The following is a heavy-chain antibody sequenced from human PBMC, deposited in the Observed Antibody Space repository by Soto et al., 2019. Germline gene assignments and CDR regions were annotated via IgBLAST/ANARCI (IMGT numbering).Heavy chain of an antibody. Sequence: SGGSLRLSCAASGFTFSSYAMNWVRQAPGKGLEWVAEISGSGTSTYYAPSVKGRFIISSDSSKNTLYLQMYSLRAEDQAIFYCAKSLSGLFSLGDFIYWCQGALVTVSS. D-gene: IGHD1-1*01. V-gene: IGHV3-23*01. CDR2: ISGSGTST. J-gene: IGHJ4*02. CDR1: GFTFSSYA. CDR3: AKSLSGLFSLGDFIY.